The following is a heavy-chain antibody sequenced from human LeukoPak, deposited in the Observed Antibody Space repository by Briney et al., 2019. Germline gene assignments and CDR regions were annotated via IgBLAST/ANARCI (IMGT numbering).Heavy chain of an antibody. Sequence: SETLSLTCTVSGGSISSSSYYWGCISQPPGKGLEWIGSIHYNGSTCYNPSLESRVIMSVDTSKNQFSLNLTSVTAADAAMYYCARDRGVPRPYYFDQWGQGTLVTVSS. V-gene: IGHV4-39*07. D-gene: IGHD3-10*01. CDR2: IHYNGST. CDR1: GGSISSSSYY. J-gene: IGHJ4*02. CDR3: ARDRGVPRPYYFDQ.